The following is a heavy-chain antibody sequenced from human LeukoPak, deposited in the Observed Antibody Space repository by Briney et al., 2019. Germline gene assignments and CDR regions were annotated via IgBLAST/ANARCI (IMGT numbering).Heavy chain of an antibody. J-gene: IGHJ4*02. CDR1: GGSFSGYY. Sequence: PSETLSLTCAVYGGSFSGYYWSWIRQPPGEGLEWIGEINHSGSTNYNPSLKSRVTISVDTSKNQFSLKLSSVTAADTAVYYCARRRYGDYDYWGQGTLVTVSS. D-gene: IGHD4-17*01. V-gene: IGHV4-34*01. CDR2: INHSGST. CDR3: ARRRYGDYDY.